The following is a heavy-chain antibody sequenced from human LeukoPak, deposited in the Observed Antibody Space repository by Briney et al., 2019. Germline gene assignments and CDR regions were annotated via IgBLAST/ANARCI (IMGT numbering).Heavy chain of an antibody. J-gene: IGHJ6*03. CDR2: ISWNSGSI. D-gene: IGHD2-21*01. Sequence: TGGSLRLSRAASGFTFSSYSMNWVRQAPGKGLEWVSGISWNSGSIGYADSVKGRFTISRDNAKNSLYLQMNSLRAEDTALYYCAKDLYSHYYYYYYMDVWGKGTTVTISS. CDR1: GFTFSSYS. CDR3: AKDLYSHYYYYYYMDV. V-gene: IGHV3-9*01.